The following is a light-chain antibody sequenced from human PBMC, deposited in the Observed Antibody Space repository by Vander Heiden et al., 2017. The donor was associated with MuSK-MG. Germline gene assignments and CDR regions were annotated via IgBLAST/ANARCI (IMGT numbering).Light chain of an antibody. Sequence: EIVLTQSPGTLSLSPGERATLSCRASQSVSSSYLAWYPQQPGQAPRLLIYAASSRATGIPDRFSGTRSGTDFTLTMRRLEPEDSAVYSCQLFGCSPGYTFGQGTRLEMK. J-gene: IGKJ2*01. V-gene: IGKV3-20*01. CDR2: AAS. CDR1: QSVSSSY. CDR3: QLFGCSPGYT.